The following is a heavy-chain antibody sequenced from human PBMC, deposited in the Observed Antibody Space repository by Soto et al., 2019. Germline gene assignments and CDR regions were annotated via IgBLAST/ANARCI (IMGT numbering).Heavy chain of an antibody. CDR3: ARHGDNYGGGSFDS. CDR1: GVTVSSNY. Sequence: EVQLVESGGGLVQPGGSLRLSCAASGVTVSSNYMSWVRQAPGKGLEWVSVIYSGGSTYYAASGKGRFTISRDNSKNTMSLQMSSLRAEDTAVYYCARHGDNYGGGSFDSWGQGTLVTVSS. D-gene: IGHD5-18*01. V-gene: IGHV3-66*04. J-gene: IGHJ4*02. CDR2: IYSGGST.